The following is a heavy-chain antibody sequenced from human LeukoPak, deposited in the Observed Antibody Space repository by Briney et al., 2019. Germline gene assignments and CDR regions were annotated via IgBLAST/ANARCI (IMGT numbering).Heavy chain of an antibody. CDR1: GFTVSSNY. Sequence: GGSLRLSCAASGFTVSSNYMSWVRQAPGKGLEWVSVIYSGGSTYYADSVKGRFTISRDNSKNTLYLQMNSLRAEDTAVYYCAREDYGDYVDVWGKGTTVTVSS. CDR3: AREDYGDYVDV. J-gene: IGHJ6*03. V-gene: IGHV3-53*01. D-gene: IGHD4-17*01. CDR2: IYSGGST.